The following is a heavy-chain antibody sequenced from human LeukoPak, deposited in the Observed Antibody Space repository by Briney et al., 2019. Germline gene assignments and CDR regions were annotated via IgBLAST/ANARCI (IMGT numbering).Heavy chain of an antibody. J-gene: IGHJ4*02. Sequence: SEALSLTCTVSGGSISSSSYYWGWIRQPPGKGLEWIGSIYYSGSTYYNPSLKSRVTISVDTSKNQFSLKLSSVTAADTAVYYCARDRIAVAGTFWYWGQGTLVTVSS. CDR3: ARDRIAVAGTFWY. V-gene: IGHV4-39*07. D-gene: IGHD6-19*01. CDR2: IYYSGST. CDR1: GGSISSSSYY.